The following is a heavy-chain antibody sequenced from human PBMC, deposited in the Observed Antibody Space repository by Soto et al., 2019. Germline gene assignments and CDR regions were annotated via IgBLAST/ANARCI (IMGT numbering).Heavy chain of an antibody. J-gene: IGHJ4*02. D-gene: IGHD3-10*01. CDR2: ISGSGGSA. CDR3: AKERMARGVDY. Sequence: GGSLILSCAASGFIFTNYAMTWVRQAPGKGLEWVSTISGSGGSAYYADSVKGRFTISRDNSKNTLYIQMNSLRAEDTAIYYCAKERMARGVDYWGQGALVTVSS. V-gene: IGHV3-23*01. CDR1: GFIFTNYA.